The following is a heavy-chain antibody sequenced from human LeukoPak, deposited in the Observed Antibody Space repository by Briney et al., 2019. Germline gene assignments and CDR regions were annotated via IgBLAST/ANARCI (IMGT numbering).Heavy chain of an antibody. Sequence: ASVKVSCKASGYTFSSYYMHWVRQAPGQGLEWMGIINPSGGSKSYAQKFQGRVTMTRDTSTSTVYMELSSLRSEDTAVYYCARDQPGHSSDYYGMDVWGQGTTVTVSS. D-gene: IGHD4-11*01. CDR2: INPSGGSK. J-gene: IGHJ6*02. V-gene: IGHV1-46*01. CDR1: GYTFSSYY. CDR3: ARDQPGHSSDYYGMDV.